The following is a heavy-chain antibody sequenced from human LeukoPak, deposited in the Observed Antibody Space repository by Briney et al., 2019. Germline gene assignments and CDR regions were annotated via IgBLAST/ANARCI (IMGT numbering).Heavy chain of an antibody. V-gene: IGHV4-4*07. D-gene: IGHD3-22*01. CDR1: GGSISSYY. CDR3: ARDGTGSGYYYPGSWFDP. J-gene: IGHJ5*02. Sequence: PSETLSLTCTVSGGSISSYYWSWIRQPAGKGLEWIGRIYTSGSTNYNPSLKSRVTMSVGTSKNQFSLKLSSVTAADTAVYYCARDGTGSGYYYPGSWFDPWGQGTLVTVSS. CDR2: IYTSGST.